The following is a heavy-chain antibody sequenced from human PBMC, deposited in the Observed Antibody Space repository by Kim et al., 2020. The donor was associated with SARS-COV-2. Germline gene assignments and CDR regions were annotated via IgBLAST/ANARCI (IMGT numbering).Heavy chain of an antibody. V-gene: IGHV3-7*03. CDR1: GFTFSSYW. Sequence: GGSLRLSCAASGFTFSSYWMSWVRQAPGKGLEWVANIKQDGSEKYYVDSVKGRFTISRDNAKNSLYLQMNSLRAEDTAVYYCAGEVIAVAGTGTDYWGQGTLVTVSS. J-gene: IGHJ4*02. CDR3: AGEVIAVAGTGTDY. CDR2: IKQDGSEK. D-gene: IGHD6-19*01.